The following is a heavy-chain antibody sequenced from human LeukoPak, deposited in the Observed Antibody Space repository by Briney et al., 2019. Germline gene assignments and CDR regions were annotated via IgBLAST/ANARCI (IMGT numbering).Heavy chain of an antibody. V-gene: IGHV3-48*02. J-gene: IGHJ4*02. CDR1: GFTFSSYS. CDR3: TKGETAVTSYLHF. Sequence: PGGSLRLSCAASGFTFSSYSMNWVRQAPGKGLEWVSFISTSSSTIYYAESVRGRFTISRDNAKNSLHLQMNSLRDDDTAVYYCTKGETAVTSYLHFWGQGTLVTVSS. D-gene: IGHD4-17*01. CDR2: ISTSSSTI.